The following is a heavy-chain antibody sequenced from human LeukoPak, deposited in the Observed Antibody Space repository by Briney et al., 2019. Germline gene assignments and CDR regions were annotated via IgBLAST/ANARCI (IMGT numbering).Heavy chain of an antibody. J-gene: IGHJ4*02. Sequence: GGSLRLSCAGSGFTFSDYYMTWIRQAPGKGLEWVSYISSSGSTIYYADSVKGRFTVSRDNAENSLYLQMNSLRAEDTALYYCAKDRASDTEGIFDYWGQGTLVTVSS. CDR1: GFTFSDYY. CDR2: ISSSGSTI. V-gene: IGHV3-11*01. D-gene: IGHD2-2*01. CDR3: AKDRASDTEGIFDY.